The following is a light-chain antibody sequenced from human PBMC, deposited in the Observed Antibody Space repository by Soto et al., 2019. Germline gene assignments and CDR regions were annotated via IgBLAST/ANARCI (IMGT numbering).Light chain of an antibody. CDR1: SSRIGAGYD. CDR2: GNR. V-gene: IGLV1-40*01. CDR3: QSYDSSLSV. Sequence: QSVLTQPPSVAGAPGPRVTISRSGRSSRIGAGYDVNRYQQLPGTARKLLIYGNRNRHSGVPDRLSGSKSGTSASLAITGLQAEDEADYYCQSYDSSLSVFGTGTKLTVL. J-gene: IGLJ1*01.